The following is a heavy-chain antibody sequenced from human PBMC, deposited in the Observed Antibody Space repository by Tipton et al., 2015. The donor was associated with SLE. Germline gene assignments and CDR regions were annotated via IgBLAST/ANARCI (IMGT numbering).Heavy chain of an antibody. Sequence: SLRLSCAASGFTFNTHWMVWVRQAPGKGLEWVANIKEDGSKRYCVDSVKGRSTISRDNAKNSVYLQMNSLRAEDTAVYYCARGDLNVWGQGTPVTVSS. CDR2: IKEDGSKR. J-gene: IGHJ6*02. D-gene: IGHD2-21*01. V-gene: IGHV3-7*01. CDR3: ARGDLNV. CDR1: GFTFNTHW.